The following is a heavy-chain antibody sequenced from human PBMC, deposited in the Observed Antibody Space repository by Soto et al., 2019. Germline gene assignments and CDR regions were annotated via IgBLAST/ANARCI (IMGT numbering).Heavy chain of an antibody. D-gene: IGHD3-10*01. CDR3: ARDFCFGELLDYYYGMDV. J-gene: IGHJ6*04. CDR1: GYTFTSYA. CDR2: INAGNGNT. Sequence: ASGKVSCKASGYTFTSYAMHWVRQAPGQRLEWMGWINAGNGNTKYSQKFQGRVTITRDKSASTAYMELSSLRSEDTAVHYCARDFCFGELLDYYYGMDVWRKGTTVNV. V-gene: IGHV1-3*01.